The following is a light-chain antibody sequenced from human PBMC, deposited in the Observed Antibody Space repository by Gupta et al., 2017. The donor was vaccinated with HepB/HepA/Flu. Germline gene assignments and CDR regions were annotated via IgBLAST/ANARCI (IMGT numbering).Light chain of an antibody. Sequence: IVMTQSPATLSVSPGERATLSCRASQSISTNLAWYQQRPGQAPRLLIYGASSRAAGIPARFSGSGDGTEFTLTISSLQSEDFAVYYCQQYNNWPPMYTFGQGTKLDIK. J-gene: IGKJ2*01. V-gene: IGKV3-15*01. CDR2: GAS. CDR3: QQYNNWPPMYT. CDR1: QSISTN.